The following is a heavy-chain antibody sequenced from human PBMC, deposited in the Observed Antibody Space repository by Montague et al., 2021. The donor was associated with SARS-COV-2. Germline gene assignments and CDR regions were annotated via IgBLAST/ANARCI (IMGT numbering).Heavy chain of an antibody. D-gene: IGHD6-13*01. CDR2: IYYTETTYYNPAPISGIT. V-gene: IGHV4-39*01. Sequence: SETLSLTCTLSGGSFSTTRNYWNWIRQPPGKGLEWIGTIYYTETTYYNPAPISGITYYSPSLKSRVTISVDTSRNQVFLNLRSVTATDTAVYYCPKGGGIGLSDSWGQGTLVTVSS. J-gene: IGHJ4*02. CDR3: PKGGGIGLSDS. CDR1: GGSFSTTRNY.